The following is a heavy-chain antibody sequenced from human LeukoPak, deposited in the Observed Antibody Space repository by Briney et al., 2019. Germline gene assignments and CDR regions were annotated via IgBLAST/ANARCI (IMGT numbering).Heavy chain of an antibody. V-gene: IGHV3-73*01. CDR1: GFTFSGSA. Sequence: EGSLRLSCAASGFTFSGSAIHWVRQSSGKGLEWVGQIDKKDKGYATATAYAASVKGRFTISRDDSINTAYLQMKSLKTEDTALYYCTRDSGTYNWFDPWGQGTLVTVSS. J-gene: IGHJ5*02. D-gene: IGHD1-26*01. CDR2: IDKKDKGYATAT. CDR3: TRDSGTYNWFDP.